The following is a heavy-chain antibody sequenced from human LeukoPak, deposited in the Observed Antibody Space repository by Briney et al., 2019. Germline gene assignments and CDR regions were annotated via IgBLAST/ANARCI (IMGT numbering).Heavy chain of an antibody. D-gene: IGHD3-22*01. CDR3: ARENLPYYYDSSGYYLPFDY. V-gene: IGHV1-69*13. CDR1: GGTFSSYA. Sequence: SVKVSCKASGGTFSSYAISWVRQAPGQGLEWMGGIIPIFGTANYAQKFQGRVTITADESTSTAYMELSSLRSEDTAVHYCARENLPYYYDSSGYYLPFDYWGQGTLVTVSS. CDR2: IIPIFGTA. J-gene: IGHJ4*02.